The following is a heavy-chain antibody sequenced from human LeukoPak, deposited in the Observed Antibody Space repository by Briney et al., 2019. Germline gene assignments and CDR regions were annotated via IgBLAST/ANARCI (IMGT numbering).Heavy chain of an antibody. Sequence: GGSLRLSCAASGFTFSSYAMSWVRQAPGKGLEWVSAISGSGGSTYYADSVKGRFTISRDNPKNTLYLQMNSLRAEDTAVYYCAKAGDYYDSSGYLFGLDYWGQGTLVTVSS. CDR3: AKAGDYYDSSGYLFGLDY. V-gene: IGHV3-23*01. D-gene: IGHD3-22*01. CDR2: ISGSGGST. J-gene: IGHJ4*02. CDR1: GFTFSSYA.